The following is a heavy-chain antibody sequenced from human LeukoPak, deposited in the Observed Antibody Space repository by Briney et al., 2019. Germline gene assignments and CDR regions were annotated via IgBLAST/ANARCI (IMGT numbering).Heavy chain of an antibody. CDR2: INPSGGST. J-gene: IGHJ4*02. V-gene: IGHV1-46*01. D-gene: IGHD4-17*01. CDR3: ARDPKDYGKLFDY. CDR1: GYTFTSYY. Sequence: ASVKVSCTASGYTFTSYYMHWVRQAPGQGLEWMGIINPSGGSTSYAQKFQGKVTMTRDTSTSTVYMELSSLRSEDTAVYYCARDPKDYGKLFDYWGQGTLVTVSS.